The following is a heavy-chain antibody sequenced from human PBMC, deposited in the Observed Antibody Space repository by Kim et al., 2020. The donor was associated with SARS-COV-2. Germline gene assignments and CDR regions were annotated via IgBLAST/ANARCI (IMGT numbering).Heavy chain of an antibody. D-gene: IGHD3-3*01. CDR1: GYNLPNYW. J-gene: IGHJ4*02. Sequence: GESLKISCKGSGYNLPNYWIGWVRQMPGKGLEWMGIIYLGDSDTRYSPSFRGQVTISADKSTTTAYLQWSSLKASDTAMYYCARSAGPYGYYFDYWGQGTLVTVSS. V-gene: IGHV5-51*01. CDR3: ARSAGPYGYYFDY. CDR2: IYLGDSDT.